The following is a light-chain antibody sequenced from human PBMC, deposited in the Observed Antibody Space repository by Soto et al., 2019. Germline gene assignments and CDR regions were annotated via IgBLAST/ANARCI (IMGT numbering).Light chain of an antibody. J-gene: IGLJ3*02. Sequence: QLVLTQPPSVSGAPGQGVTISCTGTSSNIGAGFDVHWYQQLPGTAPKLFIYGNNNRPSGVPDRFSASKSGTSDSLAITGLQAEDEADYYCQSFDTSLRGWVFGGGTKLTVL. V-gene: IGLV1-40*01. CDR2: GNN. CDR1: SSNIGAGFD. CDR3: QSFDTSLRGWV.